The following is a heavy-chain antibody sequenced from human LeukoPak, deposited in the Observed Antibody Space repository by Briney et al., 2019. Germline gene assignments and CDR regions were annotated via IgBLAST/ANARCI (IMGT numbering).Heavy chain of an antibody. CDR1: GFTFSSYW. D-gene: IGHD3-22*01. CDR2: IKQDGSEK. J-gene: IGHJ3*02. V-gene: IGHV3-7*01. CDR3: ARVTGYYYDSSEGAFDI. Sequence: GGSLRLSCAASGFTFSSYWMSWVRQAPGKGLEWVANIKQDGSEKYYVDSVKGRFTISRDDAKNSLYLQMNSLRAEDTAVYYCARVTGYYYDSSEGAFDIWGQGTMVTVSS.